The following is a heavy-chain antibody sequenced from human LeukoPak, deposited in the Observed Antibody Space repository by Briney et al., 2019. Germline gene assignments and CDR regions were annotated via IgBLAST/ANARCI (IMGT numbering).Heavy chain of an antibody. CDR2: IKQDGSEK. CDR3: ARKNYYYDSSESGWFGY. V-gene: IGHV3-7*01. CDR1: GFNFHSSW. D-gene: IGHD3-22*01. J-gene: IGHJ4*02. Sequence: GGSLRLSCAAAGFNFHSSWMSWVRQAPGKGLEWVATIKQDGSEKYYVDYVKGRFTISRDNAKNSLYLQMNSLRAEDTAKYYCARKNYYYDSSESGWFGYWGQGTLVAVSS.